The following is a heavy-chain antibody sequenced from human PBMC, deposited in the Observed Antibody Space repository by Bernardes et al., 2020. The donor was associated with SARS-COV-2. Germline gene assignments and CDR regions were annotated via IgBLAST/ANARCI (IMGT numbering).Heavy chain of an antibody. Sequence: GGSLRLSCAASGFTFSSYAMSWVRQAPGKGLEWVSAISGSGGSTYYADSVKGRFTISRDNSKNTLYLQMNSLRAEDTAVYYCAKLPLNTMIVVVSLDYWGQGTLVTVSS. V-gene: IGHV3-23*01. J-gene: IGHJ4*02. D-gene: IGHD3-22*01. CDR1: GFTFSSYA. CDR2: ISGSGGST. CDR3: AKLPLNTMIVVVSLDY.